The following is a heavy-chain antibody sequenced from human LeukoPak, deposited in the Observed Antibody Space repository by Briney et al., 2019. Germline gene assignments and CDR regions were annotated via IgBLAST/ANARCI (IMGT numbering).Heavy chain of an antibody. Sequence: GESLKISCKGSGYSFTSYWIGWVRQMPGKGLEWMGIIYPGDSDTRYSPSFQGQVTISADKSISTAYLQRSSLKASDTAMYYCARLAYYYDSSGYYAPGYFDYWGQGTLVTVSS. CDR3: ARLAYYYDSSGYYAPGYFDY. V-gene: IGHV5-51*01. CDR2: IYPGDSDT. CDR1: GYSFTSYW. J-gene: IGHJ4*02. D-gene: IGHD3-22*01.